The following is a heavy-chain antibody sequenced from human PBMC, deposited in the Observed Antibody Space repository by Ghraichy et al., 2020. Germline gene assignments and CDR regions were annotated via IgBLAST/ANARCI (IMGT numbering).Heavy chain of an antibody. Sequence: SVKVSCKASGGTFSSYAISWVRQAPGQGLEWMGGIIPIFGTANYAQKFQGRVTITADESTSTAYMELSSLRSEDTAVYYCARFPNDYGDYGEPYYFDYWGQGTLVTVSS. J-gene: IGHJ4*02. CDR3: ARFPNDYGDYGEPYYFDY. CDR1: GGTFSSYA. V-gene: IGHV1-69*13. CDR2: IIPIFGTA. D-gene: IGHD4-17*01.